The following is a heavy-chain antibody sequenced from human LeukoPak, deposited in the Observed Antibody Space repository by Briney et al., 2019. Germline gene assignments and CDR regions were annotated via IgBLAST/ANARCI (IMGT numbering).Heavy chain of an antibody. CDR2: ISGSGGNT. CDR3: AKDRGDYIKSHNYGMDV. V-gene: IGHV3-23*01. D-gene: IGHD3-10*01. Sequence: GGSLRLSCAASGFTFSSYGMSWVRQAPGKGLEWVSAISGSGGNTYYADSVKGRFTISRDNSKNTLYLQMNSLRAEDTAVYYCAKDRGDYIKSHNYGMDVWGQGTTVTVSS. J-gene: IGHJ6*02. CDR1: GFTFSSYG.